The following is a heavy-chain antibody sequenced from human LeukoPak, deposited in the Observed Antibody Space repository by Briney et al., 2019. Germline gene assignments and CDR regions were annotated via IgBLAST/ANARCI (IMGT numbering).Heavy chain of an antibody. CDR3: AKHMRATNTYSFFGLDV. CDR2: INWNGGGT. D-gene: IGHD1-26*01. J-gene: IGHJ6*02. CDR1: GFTFKDYG. V-gene: IGHV3-9*01. Sequence: GGSLRLSCAATGFTFKDYGMHWVRHPPGKGLEWVSSINWNGGGTDYADSVKGRFTISRDNAKNSLYLQLSSLRPEDTALYYCAKHMRATNTYSFFGLDVWGQGTTVTVSS.